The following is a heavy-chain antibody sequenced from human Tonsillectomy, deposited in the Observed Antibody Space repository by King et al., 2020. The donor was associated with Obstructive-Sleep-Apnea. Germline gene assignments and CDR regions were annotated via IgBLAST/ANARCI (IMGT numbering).Heavy chain of an antibody. Sequence: QLVQSGAEVKKPGESLKISCKGSGYSFTSYWIGWVRQMPGKGLEWMGIIYPGDSDTRYSPSFQGQVTISADKSISTAYLQWSSLKASDTAMYYCARHRIPPIVVVPAARLGYYYGMDVWGQGTTVTVSS. D-gene: IGHD2-2*01. CDR2: IYPGDSDT. CDR1: GYSFTSYW. CDR3: ARHRIPPIVVVPAARLGYYYGMDV. J-gene: IGHJ6*02. V-gene: IGHV5-51*01.